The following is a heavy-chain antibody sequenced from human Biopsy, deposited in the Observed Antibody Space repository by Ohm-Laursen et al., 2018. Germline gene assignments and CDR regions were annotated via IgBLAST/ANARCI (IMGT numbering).Heavy chain of an antibody. CDR3: ARLEWRDTFFDF. J-gene: IGHJ4*02. CDR1: GESFNGYY. CDR2: INHSGRT. V-gene: IGHV4-34*09. Sequence: SQTLSLTCAVYGESFNGYYWSWIRQTPGKGLEWIGEINHSGRTNYNPSLKSQVTISIDTSKNQFSLKLSSVTAADTAVYYCARLEWRDTFFDFWGQGRLVTVSS. D-gene: IGHD3-3*01.